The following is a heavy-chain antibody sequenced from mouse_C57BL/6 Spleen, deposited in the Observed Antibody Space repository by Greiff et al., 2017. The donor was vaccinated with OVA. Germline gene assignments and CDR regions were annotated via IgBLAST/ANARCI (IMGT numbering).Heavy chain of an antibody. J-gene: IGHJ2*01. Sequence: VQLQRAGPVLVSPGSSVKLACKASGFTFTSSSMCWVKQRPLQGLEWIGNIDPSDSVTLYNHKFNDKATLTVNKSSSTAYMQLSSLTSEDSAVYYCARLDSSGYCDYWGKGTTLTVSS. CDR1: GFTFTSSS. CDR3: ARLDSSGYCDY. D-gene: IGHD3-2*02. V-gene: IGHV1-52*01. CDR2: IDPSDSVT.